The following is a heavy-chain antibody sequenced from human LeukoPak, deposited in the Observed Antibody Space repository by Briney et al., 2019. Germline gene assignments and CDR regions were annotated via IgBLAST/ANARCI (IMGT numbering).Heavy chain of an antibody. J-gene: IGHJ2*01. CDR1: GASVSSGTYF. D-gene: IGHD3-22*01. Sequence: PSETLSLTCTVSGASVSSGTYFWTWIRQPPGKGLEWIGYISHSGSTNYNPSLKSRVTISLDTSKNQFSLKLSSVTAADTALYYCARDLVYYDSGGSQKRHFDLWGRGTLVTVSS. CDR2: ISHSGST. CDR3: ARDLVYYDSGGSQKRHFDL. V-gene: IGHV4-61*01.